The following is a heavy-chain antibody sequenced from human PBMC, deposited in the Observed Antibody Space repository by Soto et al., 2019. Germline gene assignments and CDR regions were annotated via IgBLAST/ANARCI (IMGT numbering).Heavy chain of an antibody. J-gene: IGHJ6*02. CDR2: ISSSSSYI. V-gene: IGHV3-21*01. Sequence: PGGALRLSCADSGFTFSSYSMNWVRQPPGKGLEWVSSISSSSSYIYYADSVKGRFTISRDNAKNSLYLQMNSLRAEDTAVYYCARPGITVYYYYGMDVWGQGTTVPVSS. D-gene: IGHD3-10*01. CDR1: GFTFSSYS. CDR3: ARPGITVYYYYGMDV.